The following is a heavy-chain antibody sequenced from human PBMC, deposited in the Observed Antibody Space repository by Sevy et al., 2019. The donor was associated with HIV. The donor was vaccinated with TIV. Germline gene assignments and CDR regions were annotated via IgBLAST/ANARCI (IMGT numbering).Heavy chain of an antibody. CDR2: ISYDGSNK. V-gene: IGHV3-30*18. D-gene: IGHD6-6*01. J-gene: IGHJ5*02. CDR1: GFTFSSYG. CDR3: AKDLRYSSSENWFDP. Sequence: GESRKISCAASGFTFSSYGMHWVRQAPGKGLEWVAVISYDGSNKYYADSVKGRFTISRDNSKNTLYLQMNSLRAEDTAVYYCAKDLRYSSSENWFDPWGQGTLVTVSS.